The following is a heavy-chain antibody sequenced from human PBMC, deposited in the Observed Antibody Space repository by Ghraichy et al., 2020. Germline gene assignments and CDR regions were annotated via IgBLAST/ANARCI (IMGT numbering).Heavy chain of an antibody. J-gene: IGHJ4*02. D-gene: IGHD3-10*01. V-gene: IGHV3-48*02. CDR2: ISGSGNTI. CDR3: ARARERFGELFFLPLAY. CDR1: GFDFRDYS. Sequence: GGSLRLSCAGSGFDFRDYSLTWVRQAPGKGPQWISYISGSGNTIYYADSVKGRFSIARDDANNALFLEMNSLRDEDTAVYYCARARERFGELFFLPLAYWGRGTLVTISS.